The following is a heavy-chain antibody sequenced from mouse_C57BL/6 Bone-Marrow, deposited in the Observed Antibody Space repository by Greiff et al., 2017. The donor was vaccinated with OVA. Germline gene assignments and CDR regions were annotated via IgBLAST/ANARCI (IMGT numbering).Heavy chain of an antibody. Sequence: VQLQPSGAELVKPGASVKMSCKASGYTFTTYPIEWMKQNHGKSLEWIGNFHPYNDDTKYNEKFKGKATLTVEKSSSTVYLELSRLTSDDSAVYYCARPGDYDGDWFAYWGQGTLVTGSA. V-gene: IGHV1-47*01. J-gene: IGHJ3*01. CDR2: FHPYNDDT. D-gene: IGHD2-4*01. CDR1: GYTFTTYP. CDR3: ARPGDYDGDWFAY.